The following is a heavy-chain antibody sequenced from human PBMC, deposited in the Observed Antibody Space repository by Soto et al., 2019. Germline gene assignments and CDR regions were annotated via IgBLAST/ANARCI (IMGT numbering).Heavy chain of an antibody. CDR2: ISGSGGST. CDR3: AKDREDIVVVVAADFDS. D-gene: IGHD2-15*01. J-gene: IGHJ4*02. CDR1: GFTFSSYA. Sequence: GGSLRLSCAASGFTFSSYAMSWVRQAPGKGPEWVSAISGSGGSTYYADSVKGRFTISRDNSKNTLYLQMNSLRAEDTAVYYCAKDREDIVVVVAADFDSWGQGTLVTVSS. V-gene: IGHV3-23*01.